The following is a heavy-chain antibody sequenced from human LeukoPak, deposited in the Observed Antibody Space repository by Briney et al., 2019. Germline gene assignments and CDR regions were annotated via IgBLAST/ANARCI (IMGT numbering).Heavy chain of an antibody. CDR2: IYPGDSDT. V-gene: IGHV5-51*01. Sequence: GESLKISCKGSGYSFTTYWIGWVRQMPGKGLEWMGIIYPGDSDTRYSPSFQGQVTISADKSISTAYLQWSSLKASDTAMYYCARLGGDSSWYATASGMDVWGQGTTVTVSS. CDR3: ARLGGDSSWYATASGMDV. J-gene: IGHJ6*02. CDR1: GYSFTTYW. D-gene: IGHD6-13*01.